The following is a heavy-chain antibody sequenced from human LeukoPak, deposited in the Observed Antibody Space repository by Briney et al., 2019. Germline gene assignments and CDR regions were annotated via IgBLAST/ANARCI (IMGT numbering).Heavy chain of an antibody. Sequence: SETLSLTCTVSGGSISSSSYYWGWIRQPPGKGLEWIGRIYTSGSTNYNPSLKSRVTISVDTSKNQFSLRLNSVTAADAAVYYCAGTKHWLSFDYWGQGFLVTASS. CDR2: IYTSGST. V-gene: IGHV4-61*05. CDR1: GGSISSSSYY. D-gene: IGHD6-19*01. J-gene: IGHJ4*02. CDR3: AGTKHWLSFDY.